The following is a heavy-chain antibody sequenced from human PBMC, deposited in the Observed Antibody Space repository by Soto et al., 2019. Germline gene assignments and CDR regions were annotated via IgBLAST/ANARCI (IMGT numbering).Heavy chain of an antibody. CDR1: GDSVSSNSAA. D-gene: IGHD2-2*01. CDR3: AKGEVLEPAAIRDP. J-gene: IGHJ5*02. Sequence: PSQTLSLTCAISGDSVSSNSAAWNWIRQSPSRGLEWLGRTYYRSKWYNDYAVSVKSRITINPDTSKNQFSLQLNSVTPEDTAVYYCAKGEVLEPAAIRDPWGQGTLVTVSS. V-gene: IGHV6-1*01. CDR2: TYYRSKWYN.